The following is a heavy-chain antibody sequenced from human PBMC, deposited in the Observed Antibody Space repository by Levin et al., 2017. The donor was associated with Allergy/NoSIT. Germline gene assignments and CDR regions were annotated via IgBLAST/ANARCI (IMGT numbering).Heavy chain of an antibody. CDR1: GFTVSSNY. V-gene: IGHV3-53*01. Sequence: PGGSLRLSCAASGFTVSSNYMSWVRQAPGKGLEWVSVIYSGGSTYYADSVKGRFTISRDNSKNTLYLQMNSLRAEDTAVYYCASSYYYDSSGQDSPITYYYDGMDVWGQGTTVTVSS. CDR2: IYSGGST. CDR3: ASSYYYDSSGQDSPITYYYDGMDV. D-gene: IGHD3-22*01. J-gene: IGHJ6*02.